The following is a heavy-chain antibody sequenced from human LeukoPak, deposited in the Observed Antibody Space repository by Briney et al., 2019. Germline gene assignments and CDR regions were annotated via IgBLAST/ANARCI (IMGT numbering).Heavy chain of an antibody. CDR1: GGSISSYY. D-gene: IGHD6-19*01. CDR3: ARVALRAVAGRRRTRGAFDI. Sequence: SETLSPTCTVSGGSISSYYWSWIRQPPGKGLEWIGYIYYSGSTNYNPSLKSRVTISVDTSKSQFSLKLSSVTAADTAVYYCARVALRAVAGRRRTRGAFDIWGQGTMVTVSS. J-gene: IGHJ3*02. CDR2: IYYSGST. V-gene: IGHV4-59*01.